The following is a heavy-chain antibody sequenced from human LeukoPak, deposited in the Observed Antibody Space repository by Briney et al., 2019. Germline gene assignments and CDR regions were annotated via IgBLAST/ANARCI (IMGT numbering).Heavy chain of an antibody. CDR3: ARVRGSSGSYEYYHYMDV. J-gene: IGHJ6*03. CDR2: IYTSGST. V-gene: IGHV4-4*07. Sequence: KPPESLSLTCTVAGGSTSYFFWSWIRPPAGKGLEWIGRIYTSGSTNYNPSLKSRVTMSVDTSKKQFSLKLSSVTAADTAVYYCARVRGSSGSYEYYHYMDVWGKGTTVTISS. D-gene: IGHD1-26*01. CDR1: GGSTSYFF.